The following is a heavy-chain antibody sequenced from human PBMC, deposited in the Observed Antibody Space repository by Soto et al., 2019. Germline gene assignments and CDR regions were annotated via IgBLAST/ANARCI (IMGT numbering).Heavy chain of an antibody. CDR1: GFTFSSYA. D-gene: IGHD5-18*01. J-gene: IGHJ4*02. CDR3: ARAAWRRGYSYGSSNYFDY. Sequence: SLRLSCAASGFTFSSYAMHWVRQAPGKGLEWVAVISYDGSNKYYADSVKGRFTISRDNSKNTLYLQMNSLRAEDTAVYYCARAAWRRGYSYGSSNYFDYWGQGTLVTVSS. CDR2: ISYDGSNK. V-gene: IGHV3-30-3*01.